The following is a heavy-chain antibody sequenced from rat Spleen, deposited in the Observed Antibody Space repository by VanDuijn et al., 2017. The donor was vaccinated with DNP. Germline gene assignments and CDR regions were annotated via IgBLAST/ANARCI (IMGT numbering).Heavy chain of an antibody. CDR1: GFIFSDYA. D-gene: IGHD4-3*01. CDR3: VRWNSGHFDY. J-gene: IGHJ2*01. Sequence: EVQLVESGGGLVQPGNSLKLSCAASGFIFSDYAMAWVRRSPAKGLEWVAYIGSPAYAPYYADSVKGRFTISRDNAKSTLYLQMNSLRSEDMATYYCVRWNSGHFDYWGQGVMVTVSS. V-gene: IGHV5S23*01. CDR2: IGSPAYAP.